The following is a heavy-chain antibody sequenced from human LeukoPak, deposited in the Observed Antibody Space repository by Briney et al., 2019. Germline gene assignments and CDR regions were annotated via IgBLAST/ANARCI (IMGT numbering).Heavy chain of an antibody. J-gene: IGHJ4*02. CDR3: ARGDTMIDH. CDR2: MNPNSGNT. V-gene: IGHV1-8*01. CDR1: GYTFTSYD. D-gene: IGHD3-22*01. Sequence: ASVKVSCKASGYTFTSYDINGVRHATGQGLEWMGWMNPNSGNTGYAQKFQGRVTMTRNTPITPTYMELSSLRSEDTAVYYCARGDTMIDHWGQASLVTVYS.